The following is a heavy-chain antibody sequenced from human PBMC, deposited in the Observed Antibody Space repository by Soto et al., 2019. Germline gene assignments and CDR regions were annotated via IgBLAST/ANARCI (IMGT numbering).Heavy chain of an antibody. J-gene: IGHJ4*02. CDR3: ATNPGESSS. Sequence: GGSLRLSCAASGFTFSTYTMNWVRQAPGKGLEWVSSVTSSGYTYYADSLKGRFTISRDNAKNSLYLQMNSLRAEDTAVYYCATNPGESSSWGQGTLVTVSS. CDR1: GFTFSTYT. D-gene: IGHD3-16*01. CDR2: VTSSGYT. V-gene: IGHV3-21*01.